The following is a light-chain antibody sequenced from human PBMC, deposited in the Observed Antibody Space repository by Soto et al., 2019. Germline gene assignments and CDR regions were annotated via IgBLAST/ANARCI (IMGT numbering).Light chain of an antibody. V-gene: IGKV3-11*01. CDR1: QTVGKD. CDR3: LQGYNTFWT. CDR2: DAS. Sequence: IVLTQSPATLSLSPGERASLSCRASQTVGKDLAWYQVRPGQAPRLLIFDASTRATGVPPRFSGSRSGSDFTLTISSLDTEDSATYYCLQGYNTFWTFGQGTKVEIK. J-gene: IGKJ1*01.